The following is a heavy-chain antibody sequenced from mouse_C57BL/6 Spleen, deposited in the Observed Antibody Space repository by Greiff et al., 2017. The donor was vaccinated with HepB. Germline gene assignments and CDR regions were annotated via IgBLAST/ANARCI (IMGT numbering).Heavy chain of an antibody. Sequence: QVQLQQSGAELVKPGASVKISCKASGYAFSSYWMNWVKQRPGKGLEWIGQIYPGDGDTNYNGKFKGKATLTADKSSSTAYMQLSSLTSEDSAVYFCARYDYDPYWYFDVWGTGTTVTVSS. CDR1: GYAFSSYW. D-gene: IGHD2-4*01. V-gene: IGHV1-80*01. CDR3: ARYDYDPYWYFDV. CDR2: IYPGDGDT. J-gene: IGHJ1*03.